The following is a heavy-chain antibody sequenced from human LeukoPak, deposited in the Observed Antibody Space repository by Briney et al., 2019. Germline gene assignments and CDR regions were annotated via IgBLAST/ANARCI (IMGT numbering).Heavy chain of an antibody. CDR3: ARPVTELTDWYFDL. CDR1: GGSISRYY. V-gene: IGHV4-59*01. J-gene: IGHJ2*01. Sequence: KPSETLSLTCTVSGGSISRYYWSWIRQPPGKGLEWIGYIYYSGSIKYSPSLKSRVTISVDTSKNQFSLKLSSVTAADTAVYYCARPVTELTDWYFDLWGRGTLVTVSS. D-gene: IGHD1-7*01. CDR2: IYYSGSI.